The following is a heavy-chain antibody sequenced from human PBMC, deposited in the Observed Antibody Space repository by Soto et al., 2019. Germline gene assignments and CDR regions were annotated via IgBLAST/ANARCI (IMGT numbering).Heavy chain of an antibody. CDR3: AKRTSGWYFDY. CDR2: ISGSGDST. Sequence: EVQLLESGGNLVQPGGSLRLSCAASGFTFSNYAMSWVRQAPGKGLEWVSVISGSGDSTYYADSVKGRFTISRGNSKNSLDLQMNSLRAEDTAVYYCAKRTSGWYFDYWGQGTLVTVSS. V-gene: IGHV3-23*01. CDR1: GFTFSNYA. J-gene: IGHJ4*02. D-gene: IGHD6-19*01.